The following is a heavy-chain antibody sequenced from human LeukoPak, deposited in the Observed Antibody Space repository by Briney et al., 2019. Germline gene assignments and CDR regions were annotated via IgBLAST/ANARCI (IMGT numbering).Heavy chain of an antibody. CDR2: IKSDGSST. J-gene: IGHJ4*02. Sequence: HPGGSLRLSCAASGFTFSSYWMHWVRHVPGKGLVWVSRIKSDGSSTSYADLVKGRFTMSRDNAKNTLYLQMNSLRAEDTAVYYCARESRTDYYGDYWGQGTLVTVSS. D-gene: IGHD3-10*01. CDR1: GFTFSSYW. CDR3: ARESRTDYYGDY. V-gene: IGHV3-74*01.